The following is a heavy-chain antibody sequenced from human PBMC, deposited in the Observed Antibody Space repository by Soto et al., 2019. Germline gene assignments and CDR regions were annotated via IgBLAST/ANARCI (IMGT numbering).Heavy chain of an antibody. CDR2: ISKSDYT. J-gene: IGHJ4*02. V-gene: IGHV3-21*01. CDR3: AREDSIIIPAVSDF. CDR1: GFAFNNYG. D-gene: IGHD2-2*01. Sequence: GGSLRLSCTVSGFAFNNYGINWVRQAPGKGLEWVSSISKSDYTYYSDSVKGRFAISRDNAKSSVSLQMDTLRVEDTAVYYCAREDSIIIPAVSDFWGQGTLVTVSS.